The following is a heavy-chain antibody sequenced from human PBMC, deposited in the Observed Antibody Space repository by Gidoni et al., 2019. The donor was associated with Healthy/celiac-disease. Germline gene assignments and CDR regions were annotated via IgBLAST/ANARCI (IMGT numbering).Heavy chain of an antibody. V-gene: IGHV1-69*01. CDR3: ARDIYRSGGYSGYEAKYWFDP. CDR1: GGTFSSYA. CDR2: IIPIFGTA. D-gene: IGHD5-12*01. J-gene: IGHJ5*02. Sequence: QVQLVQSGAEVKKPGSSVKVSCKASGGTFSSYAISWVRQAPGQGLEWMGGIIPIFGTANYAQKFQGRVTITADESTSTAYMELSSLRSEDTAVYYCARDIYRSGGYSGYEAKYWFDPWGQGTLVTVSS.